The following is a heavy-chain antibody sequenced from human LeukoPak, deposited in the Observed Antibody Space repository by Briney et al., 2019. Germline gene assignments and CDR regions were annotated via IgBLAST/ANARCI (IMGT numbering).Heavy chain of an antibody. CDR1: AFTFSNAW. V-gene: IGHV3-15*01. J-gene: IGHJ4*02. D-gene: IGHD3-22*01. Sequence: GGSLRLSCAASAFTFSNAWMSWVRQAPGKGLEWVGRIKSKTDGGTTDYAAPVKGRFTISRDDSKNTLYLQMNSLKTEDTAVYYCTTGPMIVVVAYWGQGTLVTVSS. CDR3: TTGPMIVVVAY. CDR2: IKSKTDGGTT.